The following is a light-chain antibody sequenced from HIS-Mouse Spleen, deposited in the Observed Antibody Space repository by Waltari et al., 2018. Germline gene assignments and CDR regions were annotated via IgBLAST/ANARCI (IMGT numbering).Light chain of an antibody. CDR3: YSTDSSGNHRV. V-gene: IGLV3-10*01. Sequence: SYELTQPPSVSVSPGQTARITCSGDALPKKYAYWYPQKSGQAPVLVIYEDSERPPGIPERFSGSSSGTMATLTISGAQVEDEADYYCYSTDSSGNHRVFGGGTKLTVL. J-gene: IGLJ2*01. CDR1: ALPKKY. CDR2: EDS.